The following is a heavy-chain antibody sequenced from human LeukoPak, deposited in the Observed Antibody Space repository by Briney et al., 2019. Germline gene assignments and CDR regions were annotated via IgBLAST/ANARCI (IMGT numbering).Heavy chain of an antibody. J-gene: IGHJ4*02. D-gene: IGHD2-15*01. CDR3: AKAGYGGSSTTTYGDY. CDR2: ISHDGRSK. CDR1: GFTFSSYG. Sequence: GRSLRLSCAASGFTFSSYGMHWVRQAPGKGLEWVAIISHDGRSKYYADSVKGRFTISRDNSKNTLYPQMNSLRVGDTAVYYCAKAGYGGSSTTTYGDYWGQGTLVTVSS. V-gene: IGHV3-30*18.